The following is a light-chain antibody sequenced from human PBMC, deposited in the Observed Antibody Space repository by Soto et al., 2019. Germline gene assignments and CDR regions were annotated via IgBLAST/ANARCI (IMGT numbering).Light chain of an antibody. J-gene: IGKJ2*01. V-gene: IGKV4-1*01. CDR2: WAS. CDR1: QSVLYSSNNKNY. Sequence: DIVMTQSPDSLAVSLGERATINCESSQSVLYSSNNKNYLAWYQQKPGQSPNLLVYWASTRESGVPDRFSGSGSETDFTLTISSLQAEDVAVYYCQQYYSSPYTFGQGTKLEIK. CDR3: QQYYSSPYT.